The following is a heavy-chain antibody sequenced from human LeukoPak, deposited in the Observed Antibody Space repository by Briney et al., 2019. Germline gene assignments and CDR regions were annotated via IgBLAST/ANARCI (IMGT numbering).Heavy chain of an antibody. CDR3: VKDLVLVGELDY. CDR1: GFTFTSNA. D-gene: IGHD2-8*02. J-gene: IGHJ4*02. CDR2: ITSSGGST. Sequence: GGSLRLSCGASGFTFTSNAMSGVPQAPGKGLEWVSSITSSGGSTYYADSVKGRFTISRDNSKNTLYLQMSSLRAEDTAVYYCVKDLVLVGELDYWGQGTLVTVSS. V-gene: IGHV3-23*01.